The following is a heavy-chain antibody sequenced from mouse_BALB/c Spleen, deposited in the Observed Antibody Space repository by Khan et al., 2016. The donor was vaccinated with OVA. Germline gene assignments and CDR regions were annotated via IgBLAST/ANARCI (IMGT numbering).Heavy chain of an antibody. CDR2: ISSGGGST. CDR1: GFAFSSYD. CDR3: ARHSGTWFAY. V-gene: IGHV5-12-1*01. Sequence: VVLVVSGGGLVKPGGSLKLSCAASGFAFSSYDMSWVRQTPEKRLEWVAYISSGGGSTYYPDTVKGRFTISRDNAKNILYLQMGSLKSEDTAMYYCARHSGTWFAYWGQGTLVTVSA. D-gene: IGHD3-3*01. J-gene: IGHJ3*01.